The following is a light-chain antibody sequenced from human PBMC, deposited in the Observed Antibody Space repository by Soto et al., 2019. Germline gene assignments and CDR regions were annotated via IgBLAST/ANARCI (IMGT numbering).Light chain of an antibody. Sequence: DIVMTQSPDSLAVSLGERATINCKSSQSVLYSSNNKNYLAWYQQKPGQPPKLLIYWASTRESGVPDRFSGSGSGTDFTLTISSLQAEDVAVYYFQQYYSNSITFGQGTRLEMK. CDR1: QSVLYSSNNKNY. CDR2: WAS. V-gene: IGKV4-1*01. CDR3: QQYYSNSIT. J-gene: IGKJ5*01.